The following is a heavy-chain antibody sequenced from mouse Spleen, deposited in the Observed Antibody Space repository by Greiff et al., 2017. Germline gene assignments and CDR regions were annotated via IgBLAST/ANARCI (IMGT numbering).Heavy chain of an antibody. D-gene: IGHD2-1*01. CDR3: ARVDGNLFDY. J-gene: IGHJ2*01. Sequence: QVQLQQPGAELVRPGTSVKLSCKASGYTFTSYWMHWVKQRPGQGLEWIGVIDPSDSYTNYNQKFKGKATLTVDTSSSTAYMQLSSLTSEDSAVYYCARVDGNLFDYWGQGTTLTVSS. CDR2: IDPSDSYT. V-gene: IGHV1-59*01. CDR1: GYTFTSYW.